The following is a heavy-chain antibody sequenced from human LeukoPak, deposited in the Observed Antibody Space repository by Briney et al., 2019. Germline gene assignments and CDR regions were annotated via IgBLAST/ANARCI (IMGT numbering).Heavy chain of an antibody. CDR1: GYTLTTYN. V-gene: IGHV1-46*01. CDR2: INPSGGSA. D-gene: IGHD6-13*01. Sequence: GASVKPSCKASGYTLTTYNMHWVRQARGQGLEWRGIINPSGGSASHAQKFQGRLTMTRDTSTSTLYMELSSLRSEDTAVYYCAREGVAATGLDYWGQGTLVTVPS. CDR3: AREGVAATGLDY. J-gene: IGHJ4*02.